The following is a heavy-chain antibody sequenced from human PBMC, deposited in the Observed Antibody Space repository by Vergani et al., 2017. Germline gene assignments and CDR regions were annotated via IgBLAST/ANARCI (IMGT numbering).Heavy chain of an antibody. Sequence: QVQLQESGPGLVKPSQTLSLTCTVSGGSISSGSYYWSWIRQPAGKGLEWIGRIYTSGSTNYNPSLKSRVTISVDTSKNQFSLKLRSVTAADTAVYYCARGGYFDAFDYWGQGTLVTVSS. J-gene: IGHJ4*02. V-gene: IGHV4-61*02. CDR1: GGSISSGSYY. CDR3: ARGGYFDAFDY. D-gene: IGHD2/OR15-2a*01. CDR2: IYTSGST.